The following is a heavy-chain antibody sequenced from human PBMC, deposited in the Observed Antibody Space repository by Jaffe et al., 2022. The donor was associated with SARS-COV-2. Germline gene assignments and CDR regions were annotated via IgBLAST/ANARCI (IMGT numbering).Heavy chain of an antibody. V-gene: IGHV3-53*01. J-gene: IGHJ4*02. D-gene: IGHD1-26*01. Sequence: EVQLVESGGGLIQPGGSLRLSCAASGFTVSSNYMSWVRQAPGKGLEWVSVIYSGGSTYYADSVKGRFTISRDNSKNTLYLQMNSLRAEDTAVYYCARTGWEPTTGMFDYWGQGTLVTVSS. CDR1: GFTVSSNY. CDR2: IYSGGST. CDR3: ARTGWEPTTGMFDY.